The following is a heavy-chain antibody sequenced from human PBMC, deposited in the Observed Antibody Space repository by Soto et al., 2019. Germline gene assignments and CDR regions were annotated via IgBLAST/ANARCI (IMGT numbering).Heavy chain of an antibody. CDR3: ARPYCSGGICYYYFDY. V-gene: IGHV3-33*01. Sequence: PGGSLRLSCAASGFTFSSYAMHWVRQAPGRGLEWVAVIYYDGSNKYYVDSVKGRFTISRDHSKNTLYLQMNSLRAEDTAVYYCARPYCSGGICYYYFDYWGQGTLVTVSS. CDR2: IYYDGSNK. D-gene: IGHD2-15*01. CDR1: GFTFSSYA. J-gene: IGHJ4*02.